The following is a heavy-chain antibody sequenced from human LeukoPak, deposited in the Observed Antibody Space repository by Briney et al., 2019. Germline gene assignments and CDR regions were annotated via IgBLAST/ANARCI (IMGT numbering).Heavy chain of an antibody. CDR1: AFTFSNYT. Sequence: PGRSLRLSCAASAFTFSNYTMHWVRQAPGQGLEWMAIINPSGGSTSYAQKFQGRVTLTRDTSTSTVYMELNSLRSEDTAVYYCARDPRPSYDSSGYFYYPGDYWGQGTLVTVSS. CDR2: INPSGGST. CDR3: ARDPRPSYDSSGYFYYPGDY. V-gene: IGHV1-46*01. J-gene: IGHJ4*02. D-gene: IGHD3-22*01.